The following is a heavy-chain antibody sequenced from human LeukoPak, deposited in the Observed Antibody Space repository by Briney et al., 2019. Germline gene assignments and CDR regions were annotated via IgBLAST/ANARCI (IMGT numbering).Heavy chain of an antibody. CDR2: IYYSRST. D-gene: IGHD3-10*01. J-gene: IGHJ5*02. CDR1: GGSISSYY. CDR3: ARGVTMIRGVILERTKSTNCFDP. Sequence: PSETLSLTCTVSGGSISSYYWSWIRQPPGKGLEWIGYIYYSRSTNYNTSLKSRVTISVDTSKNQFSLKLSSVTAADTAVYYCARGVTMIRGVILERTKSTNCFDPWGQGTLVTVSS. V-gene: IGHV4-59*01.